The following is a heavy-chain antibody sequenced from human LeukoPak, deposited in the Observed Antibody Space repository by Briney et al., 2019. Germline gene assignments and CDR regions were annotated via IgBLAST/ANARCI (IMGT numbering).Heavy chain of an antibody. D-gene: IGHD2-21*02. CDR3: ARDSPPRDDFSYYYYYMDV. Sequence: SETLSLTCTVSGGSISSGGYYWSWIRQHPGKGLEWIGYIYYSGSTYYNPSLKSRVTISVDTSKNQFSLKLSSVTAADTAVYYCARDSPPRDDFSYYYYYMDVWGKGTTVTVSS. CDR1: GGSISSGGYY. CDR2: IYYSGST. J-gene: IGHJ6*03. V-gene: IGHV4-31*03.